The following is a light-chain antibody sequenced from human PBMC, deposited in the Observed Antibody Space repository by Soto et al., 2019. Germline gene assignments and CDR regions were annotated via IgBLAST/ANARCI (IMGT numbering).Light chain of an antibody. CDR3: QHSGDFRWT. V-gene: IGKV3-20*01. Sequence: EIVLTQSPGTLSLSPGDRATLSCRASQSVNKAYLVWDQVKPGQAPRRLIEGASSWATGIPDRFSGRWFGTDFTLTISRPEPEDFAVYYCQHSGDFRWTVGQGTKVDIK. CDR2: GAS. CDR1: QSVNKAY. J-gene: IGKJ1*01.